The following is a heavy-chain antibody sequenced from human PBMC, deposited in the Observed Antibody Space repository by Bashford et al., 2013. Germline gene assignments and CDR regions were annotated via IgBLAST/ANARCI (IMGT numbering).Heavy chain of an antibody. V-gene: IGHV1-69*06. D-gene: IGHD6-13*01. CDR2: IIPIFGTA. CDR1: GYTFTSYG. J-gene: IGHJ6*02. Sequence: SVKVSCKASGYTFTSYGISWVRQAPGQGLEWMGGIIPIFGTANYAQKFQGRVTITADKSTSTAYMELSSLRSEDTAVYYCATTVGIRAAAGTFVGYYYYGMDVWGQGTTVTVSS. CDR3: ATTVGIRAAAGTFVGYYYYGMDV.